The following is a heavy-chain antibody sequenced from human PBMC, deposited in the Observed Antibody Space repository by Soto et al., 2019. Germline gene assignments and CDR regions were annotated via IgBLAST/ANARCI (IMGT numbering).Heavy chain of an antibody. CDR2: INPDSGGT. CDR3: GRDSSPVPGSMDV. D-gene: IGHD1-1*01. Sequence: ASVKVSCKASGYTFTGHYMHWVRQAPGQGLEWMGWINPDSGGTNYAQKFQGWVTMTRDTSSSTVSMEVRRLKSGDTAVYYCGRDSSPVPGSMDVWGQGTTVTVSS. J-gene: IGHJ6*02. V-gene: IGHV1-2*04. CDR1: GYTFTGHY.